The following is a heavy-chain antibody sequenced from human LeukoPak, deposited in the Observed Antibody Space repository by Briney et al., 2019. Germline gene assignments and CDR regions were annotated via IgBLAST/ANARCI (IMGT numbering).Heavy chain of an antibody. CDR1: GYTFTGYY. CDR2: INPNSGGT. CDR3: AREAMAIAAAGNYYYYGMDV. V-gene: IGHV1-2*02. Sequence: ASVKVSCKASGYTFTGYYMPWVRQAPGQGLEWMGWINPNSGGTNYAQKFQGRVTMTRDTSISTAYMELSRLRSDDTAVYYCAREAMAIAAAGNYYYYGMDVWGQGTTVTVSS. D-gene: IGHD6-13*01. J-gene: IGHJ6*02.